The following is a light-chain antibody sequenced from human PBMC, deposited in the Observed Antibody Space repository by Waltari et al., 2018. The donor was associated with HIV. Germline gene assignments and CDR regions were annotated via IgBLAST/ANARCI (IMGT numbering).Light chain of an antibody. CDR2: DVS. Sequence: QSALTQPASVSGSPGQSIPISCTGTSSDVGGYNYVSWYQQHPGKAPKLMIYDVSYRPSGVSNRVSGSKSGNTASLTISGLQAEDEADYYCSSYTSSSTLYVVFGGGTKLTVL. CDR3: SSYTSSSTLYVV. J-gene: IGLJ2*01. V-gene: IGLV2-14*01. CDR1: SSDVGGYNY.